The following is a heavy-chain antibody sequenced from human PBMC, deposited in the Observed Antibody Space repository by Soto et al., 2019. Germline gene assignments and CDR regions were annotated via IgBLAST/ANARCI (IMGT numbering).Heavy chain of an antibody. Sequence: QVQLVQSGAEVKKPGASVKVSCKASGYTFTSYGISWVRQAPGQGLEWMGWISAYNGNTNYAQKLQGRVTMTTDTSTSTADMELRSLRSDDTAVYYCVVAAHPYYFDSWGQGTLVTVSS. V-gene: IGHV1-18*01. CDR2: ISAYNGNT. CDR1: GYTFTSYG. CDR3: VVAAHPYYFDS. D-gene: IGHD2-15*01. J-gene: IGHJ4*02.